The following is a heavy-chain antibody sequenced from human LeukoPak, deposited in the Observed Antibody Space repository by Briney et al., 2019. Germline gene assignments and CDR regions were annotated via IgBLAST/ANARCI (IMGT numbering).Heavy chain of an antibody. CDR1: GFTFSSYA. J-gene: IGHJ4*02. Sequence: GGSLRLSCAASGFTFSSYAMHWVRQAPGKGLEWVAVISYDGSNKYYADSVKGRFTISRDNSKNTLYLQMNSLRAEDTAVYYCARGPTYYFDYWGQGTLVTVSS. CDR2: ISYDGSNK. V-gene: IGHV3-30*04. CDR3: ARGPTYYFDY.